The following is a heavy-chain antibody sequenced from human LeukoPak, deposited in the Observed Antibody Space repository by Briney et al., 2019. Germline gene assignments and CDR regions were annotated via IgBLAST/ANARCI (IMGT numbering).Heavy chain of an antibody. V-gene: IGHV3-74*01. Sequence: GGSLRLSCAASGFTFSRNWLHWVRQAPGKGLVWVSRINSGGSITNYADSVKGRFTISRDNAKNTLHLQMSSLRAEDTAVYYCAKIDAYWGQGTLVTVSS. CDR1: GFTFSRNW. J-gene: IGHJ4*02. CDR3: AKIDAY. CDR2: INSGGSIT.